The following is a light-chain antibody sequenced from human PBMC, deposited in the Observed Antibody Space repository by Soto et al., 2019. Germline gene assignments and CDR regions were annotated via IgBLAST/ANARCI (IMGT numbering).Light chain of an antibody. Sequence: EIVLTQSPATLSLSPGERATLSCGASKSVSSSYLAWYQQKPGLAPRLLIYDASSRATGIPDRFSCSGSGTEFTLTISRLEPEDFALYYCQHYGNSPYTFGQGTKLEI. J-gene: IGKJ2*01. CDR1: KSVSSSY. V-gene: IGKV3D-20*01. CDR2: DAS. CDR3: QHYGNSPYT.